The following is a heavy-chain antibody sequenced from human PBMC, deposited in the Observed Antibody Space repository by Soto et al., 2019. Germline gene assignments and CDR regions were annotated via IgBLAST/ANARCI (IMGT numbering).Heavy chain of an antibody. CDR3: ARPREAGKYYYGVDV. J-gene: IGHJ6*02. CDR1: GYSFTSYW. D-gene: IGHD6-19*01. CDR2: IYPGDSDT. Sequence: GESLKISCKGSGYSFTSYWIGWVRQMPGKGLEWMGIIYPGDSDTRDSPSFQGQVTISADTSISTAYLQWSSLKASDTAMYYCARPREAGKYYYGVDVWGQGTTVTVSS. V-gene: IGHV5-51*01.